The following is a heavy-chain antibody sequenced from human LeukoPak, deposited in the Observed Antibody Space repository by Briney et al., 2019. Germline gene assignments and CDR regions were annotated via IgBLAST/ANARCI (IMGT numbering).Heavy chain of an antibody. J-gene: IGHJ4*02. Sequence: PSETLSLTCTVSGGSISSYYWSWIRQPPGKGLEWLGYIYYSGSTNYNPSLKSRVTISVDTSKNQFSLKLSSVTAADTAVYYCARHLHYYDSSEFDYWGQGTLVTVSS. CDR2: IYYSGST. V-gene: IGHV4-59*08. CDR3: ARHLHYYDSSEFDY. CDR1: GGSISSYY. D-gene: IGHD3-22*01.